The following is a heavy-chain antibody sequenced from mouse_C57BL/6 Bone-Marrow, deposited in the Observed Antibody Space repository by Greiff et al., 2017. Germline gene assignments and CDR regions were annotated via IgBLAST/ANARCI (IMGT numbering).Heavy chain of an antibody. V-gene: IGHV1-85*01. CDR2: IYPRDGST. D-gene: IGHD1-1*01. Sequence: VQLQESGPELVKPGASVKLSCKASGYTFTSYDINWVKQRPGQGLEWIGWIYPRDGSTKYNEKFKGKATLTVDTSSSTAYMELHSLSSEDSAVYFCARLEFHGSSVDSYFDVWGTWTTVTVSS. J-gene: IGHJ1*03. CDR3: ARLEFHGSSVDSYFDV. CDR1: GYTFTSYD.